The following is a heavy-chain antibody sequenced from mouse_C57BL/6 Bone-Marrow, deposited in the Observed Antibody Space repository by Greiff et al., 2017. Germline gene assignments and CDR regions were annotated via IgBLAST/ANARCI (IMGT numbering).Heavy chain of an antibody. CDR1: GYTFTSYW. V-gene: IGHV1-55*01. Sequence: QVQLQQPGAELVKPGASVKMSCKASGYTFTSYWITWVKQRPGQGLEWIGDIYPGSGSTNYNEKFKSKATLTVDTSSSTAYMQLSSLTSEDSAVYYSAREWVLGLRGFAYWGQGTLVTVSA. CDR2: IYPGSGST. J-gene: IGHJ3*01. CDR3: AREWVLGLRGFAY. D-gene: IGHD2-4*01.